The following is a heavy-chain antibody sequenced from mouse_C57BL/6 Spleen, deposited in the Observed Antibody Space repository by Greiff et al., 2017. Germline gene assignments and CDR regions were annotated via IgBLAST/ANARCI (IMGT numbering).Heavy chain of an antibody. J-gene: IGHJ3*01. D-gene: IGHD5-5*01. CDR2: IYPGSGST. V-gene: IGHV1-55*01. CDR1: GYTFTSYW. Sequence: QVQLQQPGAELVKPGASVKMSCKASGYTFTSYWITWVKQRPGQGLEWIGDIYPGSGSTKYNEKFKSKATLTLDTSSSTAYMQLSSLTSEDSAVYYCARYDRADYHFDYWGQGTLLTVSS. CDR3: ARYDRADYHFDY.